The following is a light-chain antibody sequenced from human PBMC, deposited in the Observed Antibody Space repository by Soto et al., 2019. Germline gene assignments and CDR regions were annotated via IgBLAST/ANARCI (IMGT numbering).Light chain of an antibody. CDR3: SSYAGSNNLV. CDR2: EVS. J-gene: IGLJ1*01. V-gene: IGLV2-8*01. Sequence: QSALTQPPSASGSPGQSVTISCTGTSSDIGAYIYVSWYQQHPGKAPKLMIFEVSRRPSGVPERFSGSKSGNTASLTVSGLQADDEAHYYCSSYAGSNNLVFXTGTKGTVL. CDR1: SSDIGAYIY.